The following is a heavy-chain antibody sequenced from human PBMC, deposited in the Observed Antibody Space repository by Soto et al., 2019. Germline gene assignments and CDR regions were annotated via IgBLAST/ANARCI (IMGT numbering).Heavy chain of an antibody. CDR3: ARGHPRYYYDSSGYYRINYFDY. Sequence: PSETLSLTCAVYGGSFSGYYLSWIRQPPGKGLEWIGEINHSGSTNYNPSLKSRVTISVDTSKNQFSLKLSSVTAAGTAVYYCARGHPRYYYDSSGYYRINYFDYWGQGTLVTVSS. V-gene: IGHV4-34*01. CDR2: INHSGST. D-gene: IGHD3-22*01. J-gene: IGHJ4*02. CDR1: GGSFSGYY.